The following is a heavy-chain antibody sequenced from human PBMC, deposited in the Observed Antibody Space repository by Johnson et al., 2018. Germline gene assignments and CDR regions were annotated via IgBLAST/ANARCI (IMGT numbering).Heavy chain of an antibody. CDR1: GFTFGDYA. D-gene: IGHD3-22*01. CDR2: IRSKAYGGTP. Sequence: VQLVQSGGGLVQPGRSLRLSCTASGFTFGDYAMSWFRQAPGKGLEWVGFIRSKAYGGTPEYAASVKGRFTISRDDSKSIAYLQMNSLKTEDTAVYYCTRDRGYYYESSGRDAFDIWGQGTMVTVSS. J-gene: IGHJ3*02. CDR3: TRDRGYYYESSGRDAFDI. V-gene: IGHV3-49*03.